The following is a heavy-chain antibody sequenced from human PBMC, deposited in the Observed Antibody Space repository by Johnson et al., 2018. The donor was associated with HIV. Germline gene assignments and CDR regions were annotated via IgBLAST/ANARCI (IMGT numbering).Heavy chain of an antibody. CDR1: GFNFSNYG. Sequence: QMQLVESGGGVVQPGGSLRLSCAASGFNFSNYGIHWVRQAPGKGLEWVAFIRYDGSNKYYADSMKGRFTISRDNSKNTLYMQMNSLRAEDTAVYYCAKASGNGYYVDAFDIWGQGTRVTVSS. CDR2: IRYDGSNK. J-gene: IGHJ3*02. D-gene: IGHD3-3*01. V-gene: IGHV3-30*02. CDR3: AKASGNGYYVDAFDI.